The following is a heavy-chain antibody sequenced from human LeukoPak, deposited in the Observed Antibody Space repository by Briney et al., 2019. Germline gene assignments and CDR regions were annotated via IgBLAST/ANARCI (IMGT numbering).Heavy chain of an antibody. V-gene: IGHV4-39*02. CDR2: IYYSGST. CDR3: ARDYGDYAFDS. J-gene: IGHJ4*02. D-gene: IGHD4-17*01. Sequence: SETLSLTCSVAGGSISSSTYYWGWIRQPPGQGLDWIGNIYYSGSTYYSPSLKSRVTISVDTSKNQFSLKLTSVTAADTAVYYCARDYGDYAFDSWGQGTLVTVSS. CDR1: GGSISSSTYY.